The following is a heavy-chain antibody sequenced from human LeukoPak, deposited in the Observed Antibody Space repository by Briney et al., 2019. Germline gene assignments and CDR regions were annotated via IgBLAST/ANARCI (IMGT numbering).Heavy chain of an antibody. Sequence: SETLSLTCTVSGGSISSSSYYWGWIRQPPGKGLEWIGSIYYSGSTYYNPSLKSRVTISVDTSKNQFSLKLSSVTAADTAVYYCARQAYYYDSSGYYHGELDYWAREPWSPSPQ. J-gene: IGHJ4*02. CDR3: ARQAYYYDSSGYYHGELDY. CDR2: IYYSGST. V-gene: IGHV4-39*01. D-gene: IGHD3-22*01. CDR1: GGSISSSSYY.